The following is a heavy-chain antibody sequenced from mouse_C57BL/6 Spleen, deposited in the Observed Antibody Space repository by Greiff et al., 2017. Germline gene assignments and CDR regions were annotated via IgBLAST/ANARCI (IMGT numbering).Heavy chain of an antibody. Sequence: QVQLKESGPELVKPGASVKFSCKASGSPFSASWMNWVKQRPGKGLEWIGRIYPGDGDTTYNGKFRGKAPLTADKSSSTAYMQLSSLTSEDSAVYFCALNWDRGMDYWGQGTSVTVSS. V-gene: IGHV1-82*01. CDR1: GSPFSASW. J-gene: IGHJ4*01. CDR3: ALNWDRGMDY. D-gene: IGHD4-1*01. CDR2: IYPGDGDT.